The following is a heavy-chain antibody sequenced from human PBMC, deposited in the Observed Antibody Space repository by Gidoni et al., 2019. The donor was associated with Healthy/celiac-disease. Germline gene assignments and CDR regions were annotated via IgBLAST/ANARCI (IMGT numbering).Heavy chain of an antibody. D-gene: IGHD3-22*01. V-gene: IGHV4-39*07. CDR1: GGSISSSSYY. CDR3: ARRSEYYYDSSGSLDY. CDR2: IYYSGST. Sequence: QLQLQESGPGLVKPSETLSLTCTVSGGSISSSSYYWGWIRQPPGKGLEWIGSIYYSGSTYYNPSLKSRVTISVDTSKNQFSLKLSSVTAADTAVYYCARRSEYYYDSSGSLDYWGQGTLVTVSS. J-gene: IGHJ4*02.